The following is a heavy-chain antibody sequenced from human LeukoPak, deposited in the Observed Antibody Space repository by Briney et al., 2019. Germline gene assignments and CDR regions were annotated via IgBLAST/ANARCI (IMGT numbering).Heavy chain of an antibody. Sequence: PSETLSLTCAVYGGSFSGYYWSWIRQPPGKGLEWIGEINHSGSTNYNPSLKSRVTISVDTSKNQFSLKLSSVTAADTAVYYCARDRRLLGTSFDIWGQGTMVTVSS. CDR2: INHSGST. J-gene: IGHJ3*02. V-gene: IGHV4-34*01. CDR1: GGSFSGYY. D-gene: IGHD2-21*02. CDR3: ARDRRLLGTSFDI.